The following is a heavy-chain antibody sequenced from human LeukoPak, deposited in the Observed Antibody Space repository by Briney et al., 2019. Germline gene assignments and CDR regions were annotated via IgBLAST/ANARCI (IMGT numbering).Heavy chain of an antibody. CDR2: IYSGGST. D-gene: IGHD3-10*01. CDR1: GFTVSSNY. J-gene: IGHJ4*02. CDR3: ARFSASYYKYFDY. Sequence: GGSLRLSCAASGFTVSSNYMSWVRQAPGKGLEWVSVIYSGGSTYYADSVKGRFTLSRDNSKNTLYLQMNSLRVEDTAVYYCARFSASYYKYFDYWGQGTLVTVSS. V-gene: IGHV3-53*01.